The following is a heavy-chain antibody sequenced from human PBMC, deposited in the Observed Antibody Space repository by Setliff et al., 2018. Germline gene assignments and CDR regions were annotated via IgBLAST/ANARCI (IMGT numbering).Heavy chain of an antibody. V-gene: IGHV4-61*09. CDR1: GGSISSGSYY. CDR2: IYTSGST. D-gene: IGHD3-22*01. Sequence: SETLSLTCTVSGGSISSGSYYWSWIRQPAGKGLEWIGHIYTSGSTNYNPSLKSRVTISVDTSKNQFSLKLSSVTAADTAVYYCARAHRYFSDTSGYFYDQGRSAFDVWGQGTMVTVSS. J-gene: IGHJ3*01. CDR3: ARAHRYFSDTSGYFYDQGRSAFDV.